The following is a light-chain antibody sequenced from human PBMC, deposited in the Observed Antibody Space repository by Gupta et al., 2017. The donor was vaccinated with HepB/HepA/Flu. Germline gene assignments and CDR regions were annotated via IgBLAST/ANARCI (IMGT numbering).Light chain of an antibody. CDR3: QQFNSYPIT. J-gene: IGKJ5*01. V-gene: IGKV1-9*01. CDR1: QDINSY. CDR2: TAS. Sequence: DIQLSQPPSFLSASVGDRVTITCRASQDINSYVIWYQQKPGKATNLLIYTASTLQGGVPSRFSGSGSGTEFTLTISSLQPEDFATYYCQQFNSYPITFGQGTRLDIK.